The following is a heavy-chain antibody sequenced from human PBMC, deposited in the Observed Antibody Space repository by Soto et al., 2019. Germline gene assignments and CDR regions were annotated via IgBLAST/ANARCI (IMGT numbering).Heavy chain of an antibody. CDR3: ARDHLVAGNFDY. D-gene: IGHD6-19*01. Sequence: PSETLSLTCTVSGGSISGYYWSWIRQPAGKGLEWIGRIYTGGSTNYNPSLESRVTMSIDTSKNQFSLKLSSVTAADTAVYYCARDHLVAGNFDYWGQGTLVTVSS. CDR2: IYTGGST. V-gene: IGHV4-4*07. CDR1: GGSISGYY. J-gene: IGHJ4*02.